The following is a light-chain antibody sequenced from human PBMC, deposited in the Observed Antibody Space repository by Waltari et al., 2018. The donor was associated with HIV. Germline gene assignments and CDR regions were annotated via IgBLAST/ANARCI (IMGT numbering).Light chain of an antibody. CDR3: CSFAGSNFV. Sequence: QSALTQPASVSGSPGQAITISCTGSRRDVGTYDYISWYQPHPGTAPKLIISDVTERPSWSSNRFSGYKSGTTASLTIAGLQAEDEAEYFCCSFAGSNFVFGSGTKVTVL. V-gene: IGLV2-23*02. J-gene: IGLJ1*01. CDR1: RRDVGTYDY. CDR2: DVT.